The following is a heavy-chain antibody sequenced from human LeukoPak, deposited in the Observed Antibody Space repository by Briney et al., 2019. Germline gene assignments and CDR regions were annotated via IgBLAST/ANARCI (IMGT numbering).Heavy chain of an antibody. V-gene: IGHV4-61*09. Sequence: SETLSLTCSVSGGSISSGRNFWSWIRQPAGKGLEWIGHIYTSENTDYSPSLKSRVTISVDTSKNQFSLSLRSLTAADTAVYYCARAASFHRCALDIWGQGTKITVSS. CDR1: GGSISSGRNF. CDR2: IYTSENT. J-gene: IGHJ3*02. D-gene: IGHD2/OR15-2a*01. CDR3: ARAASFHRCALDI.